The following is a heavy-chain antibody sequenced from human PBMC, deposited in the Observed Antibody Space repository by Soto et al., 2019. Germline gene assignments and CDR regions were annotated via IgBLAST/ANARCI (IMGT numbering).Heavy chain of an antibody. V-gene: IGHV4-34*01. J-gene: IGHJ1*01. D-gene: IGHD3-22*01. CDR3: ARVSPYDSSGYYRAEYFQH. CDR2: INHSGST. CDR1: GGSFRGYY. Sequence: PSETLSLTFAVYGGSFRGYYWSWIRQPPGKGLEWIGEINHSGSTNYNPSLKSRVTISVDTSKNQFSLKLSSVTAADTAVYYCARVSPYDSSGYYRAEYFQHWGQGTLVTVSS.